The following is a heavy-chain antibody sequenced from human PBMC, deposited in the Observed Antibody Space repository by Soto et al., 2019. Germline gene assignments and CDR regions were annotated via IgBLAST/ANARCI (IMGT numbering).Heavy chain of an antibody. CDR2: ISAYNGNT. CDR1: GYTFTNFG. D-gene: IGHD3-16*01. Sequence: QVQLVQSGAEVKKPGASVKVSCKTSGYTFTNFGLSWVRQAPGQGLEWMGWISAYNGNTNHAQNFQGRVTMTTDTSTSTASMELRSLRSDETAVYYCARGGTPIHYWGQGTLVTVSS. V-gene: IGHV1-18*01. J-gene: IGHJ4*02. CDR3: ARGGTPIHY.